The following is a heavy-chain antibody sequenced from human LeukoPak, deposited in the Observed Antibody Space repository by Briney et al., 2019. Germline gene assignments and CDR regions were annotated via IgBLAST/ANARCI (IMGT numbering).Heavy chain of an antibody. CDR3: ARAARRGYSYGSRAFDI. V-gene: IGHV4-39*07. J-gene: IGHJ3*02. CDR1: SGSISTSNYY. D-gene: IGHD5-18*01. Sequence: PSETLSLTCTVSSGSISTSNYYWSWIRQPPGKGLEWIGEINHSGSTNYNPSLKSRVTISVDTSKNQFSLKLSSVTAADTAVYYCARAARRGYSYGSRAFDIWGQGTMVTVSS. CDR2: INHSGST.